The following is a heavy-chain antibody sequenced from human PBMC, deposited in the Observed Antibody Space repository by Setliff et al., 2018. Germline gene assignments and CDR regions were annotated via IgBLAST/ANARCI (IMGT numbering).Heavy chain of an antibody. J-gene: IGHJ4*02. V-gene: IGHV3-7*01. CDR1: GFSLSIFW. CDR2: IKQDGSDK. Sequence: GESLKISCTASGFSLSIFWMSWVRQAPGKGLEWVASIKQDGSDKYYVDSVKGRFTISRDNAKNSLFLQMNSLRAEDTAMYFCAGDRGGGLYDYWGQGTLVTVSS. D-gene: IGHD3-16*01. CDR3: AGDRGGGLYDY.